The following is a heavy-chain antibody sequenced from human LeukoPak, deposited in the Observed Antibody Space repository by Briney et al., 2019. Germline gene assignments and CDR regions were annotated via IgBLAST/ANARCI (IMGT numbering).Heavy chain of an antibody. D-gene: IGHD4-17*01. CDR3: AGSRHYEAHFDF. CDR1: GGSFSGYY. CDR2: INHSGST. V-gene: IGHV4-34*01. J-gene: IGHJ4*02. Sequence: SETLSLTCAVYGGSFSGYYWSWIRQPPGKGLEWIGEINHSGSTNYNPSLKSRVTISVDTSKNQFSLKLSSVTAADTAVYYCAGSRHYEAHFDFWGQGTPVTVSS.